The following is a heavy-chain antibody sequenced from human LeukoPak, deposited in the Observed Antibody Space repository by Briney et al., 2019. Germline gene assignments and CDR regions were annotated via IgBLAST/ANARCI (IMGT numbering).Heavy chain of an antibody. Sequence: SETLSLTCAVSGGSISSGGSSWSWIRQPPGKGLEWIGYIYHSGSTYYNPSLKSRVTISVDRSKNQFSLKLSSVTAADTAVYYCARWFGELGAFDPWGQGTLVTVSS. D-gene: IGHD3-10*01. CDR2: IYHSGST. CDR3: ARWFGELGAFDP. V-gene: IGHV4-30-2*01. CDR1: GGSISSGGSS. J-gene: IGHJ5*02.